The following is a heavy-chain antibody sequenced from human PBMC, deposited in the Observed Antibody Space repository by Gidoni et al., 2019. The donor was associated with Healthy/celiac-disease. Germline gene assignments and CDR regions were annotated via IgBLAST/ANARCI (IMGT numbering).Heavy chain of an antibody. J-gene: IGHJ4*02. CDR3: AAANRDYGDYGWVIFDY. V-gene: IGHV1-58*01. CDR2: IVVGSGNT. D-gene: IGHD4-17*01. CDR1: GFTFTSSG. Sequence: QMQLVQSGPEVKKPGTSVKVSCKASGFTFTSSGVQWVRQARGHGLEWLGGIVVGSGNTNYAQKFQERVTITRDMSTSTAYMELSSLRSEDTAVYYCAAANRDYGDYGWVIFDYWGQGTLVTVSS.